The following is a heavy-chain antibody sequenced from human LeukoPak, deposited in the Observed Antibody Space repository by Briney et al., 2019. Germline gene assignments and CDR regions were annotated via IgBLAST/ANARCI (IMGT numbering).Heavy chain of an antibody. J-gene: IGHJ4*02. CDR2: IYYSGST. CDR1: GGSINRYY. CDR3: AAFSGSYLRFDY. D-gene: IGHD1-26*01. Sequence: SETLSLTCTLSGGSINRYYWNWIRQSPGKGLEWIGHIYYSGSTDYNPSLESRVTISIDTSKNQFSLRLNSVTAADTAVYFCAAFSGSYLRFDYWGQGSLVTVSS. V-gene: IGHV4-59*03.